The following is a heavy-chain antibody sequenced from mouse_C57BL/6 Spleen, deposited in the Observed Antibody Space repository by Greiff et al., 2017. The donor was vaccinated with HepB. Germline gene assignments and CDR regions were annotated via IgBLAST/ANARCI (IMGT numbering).Heavy chain of an antibody. Sequence: DVKLQESGPGLVKPSQSLSLTCSVTGYSITSGYYWNWIRQFPGNKLEWMGYISYDGSNNYNPSLKNRISITRDTSKNQFFLKLNSVTTEDTATYYCARVGPYYYGSSQYYFDYWGQGTTLTVSS. CDR1: GYSITSGYY. CDR3: ARVGPYYYGSSQYYFDY. D-gene: IGHD1-1*01. J-gene: IGHJ2*01. V-gene: IGHV3-6*01. CDR2: ISYDGSN.